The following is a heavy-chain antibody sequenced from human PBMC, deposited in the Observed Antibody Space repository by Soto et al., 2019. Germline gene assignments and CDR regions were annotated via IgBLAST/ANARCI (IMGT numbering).Heavy chain of an antibody. CDR1: GYIFTSYA. V-gene: IGHV1-3*01. J-gene: IGHJ4*02. CDR3: ARDAPPEDY. Sequence: ASVKVSCKASGYIFTSYANHWVRQAPGQRLEWMGWINAGNGNTKYSQKFQGRVTISRDTSASTVYMELSSLRSDDTAVYYCARDAPPEDYWGQGTLVTVSS. CDR2: INAGNGNT.